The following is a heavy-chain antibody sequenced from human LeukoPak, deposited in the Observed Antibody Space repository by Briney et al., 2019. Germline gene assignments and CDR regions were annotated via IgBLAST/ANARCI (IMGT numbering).Heavy chain of an antibody. J-gene: IGHJ6*02. D-gene: IGHD2-15*01. CDR1: GFTFSSYA. CDR2: ISYDGSNK. V-gene: IGHV3-30-3*01. Sequence: PGGSLRLSCAASGFTFSSYAMHWVRQAPGKGLEWVAVISYDGSNKYYADSVKGRFTISRDNSKNTLYLQMNSLRAEDTAVYYCARDRLYRVVAAKRYYYYYGMDVWGQGTTVTVSS. CDR3: ARDRLYRVVAAKRYYYYYGMDV.